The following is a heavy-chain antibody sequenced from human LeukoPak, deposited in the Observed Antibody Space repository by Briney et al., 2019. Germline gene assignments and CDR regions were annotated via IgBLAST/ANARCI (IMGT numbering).Heavy chain of an antibody. CDR1: GGSISSGSYY. Sequence: PSETLSLTCTVSGGSISSGSYYWSWIRPPAGKGLEWIGCIYTSGSTNYNPSLKSRVTISVDTSKNQFSLKLSSVTAADTAVYYCAREGGSISFYLVGKAFWFDPWGQGTLVTVSS. CDR2: IYTSGST. D-gene: IGHD3-3*02. J-gene: IGHJ5*02. V-gene: IGHV4-61*02. CDR3: AREGGSISFYLVGKAFWFDP.